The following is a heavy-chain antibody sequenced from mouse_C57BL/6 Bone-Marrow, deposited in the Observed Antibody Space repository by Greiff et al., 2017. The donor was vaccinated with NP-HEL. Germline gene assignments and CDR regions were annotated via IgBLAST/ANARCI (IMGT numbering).Heavy chain of an antibody. J-gene: IGHJ4*01. CDR1: GFNIKDDY. V-gene: IGHV14-4*01. CDR2: IDPENGDT. Sequence: VQLQQSGAELVRPGASVKLSCTASGFNIKDDYMHWVKQRPEQGLEWIGWIDPENGDTEYASKFQGKAPITADTSSNTAYLQLSSLTSEDTAVYYCTTDYGSSYPYYAMDYWGQGTSVTVSS. CDR3: TTDYGSSYPYYAMDY. D-gene: IGHD1-1*01.